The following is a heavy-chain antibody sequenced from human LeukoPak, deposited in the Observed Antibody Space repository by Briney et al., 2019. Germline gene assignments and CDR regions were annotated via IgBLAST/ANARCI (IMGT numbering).Heavy chain of an antibody. CDR2: INRNSGGT. D-gene: IGHD1-26*01. V-gene: IGHV1-2*02. CDR3: AREPKWELPPDY. J-gene: IGHJ4*02. Sequence: GASVKVSCKASGYTFTGYYMHWVRQAPGQGLEGMGWINRNSGGTNYAQKFQGRVTMTRDTSISTAYMELSRLRSDDTAVYYCAREPKWELPPDYWGQGTLVTVAS. CDR1: GYTFTGYY.